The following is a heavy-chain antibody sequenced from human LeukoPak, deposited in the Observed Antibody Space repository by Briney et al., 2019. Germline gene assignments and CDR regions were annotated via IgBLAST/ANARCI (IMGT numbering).Heavy chain of an antibody. V-gene: IGHV4-59*01. Sequence: PSETLSLTCTVSGGSISSYYWNWIRQPPGKGLEWMGYIYYSESTNYNPSLTSRVTISVDTSKNQFSLKLSSVTAADTAVYYCAGRLWRRDGYNLSAFDIWGQGTMVTVSS. CDR2: IYYSEST. CDR3: AGRLWRRDGYNLSAFDI. J-gene: IGHJ3*02. D-gene: IGHD5-24*01. CDR1: GGSISSYY.